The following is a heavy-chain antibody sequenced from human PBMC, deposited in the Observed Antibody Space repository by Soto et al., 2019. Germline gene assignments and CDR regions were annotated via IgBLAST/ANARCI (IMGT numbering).Heavy chain of an antibody. CDR2: IYPDDSDT. V-gene: IGHV5-51*01. CDR3: GVKQRPPWVNY. Sequence: GESLKISFKGSGYSFFGYLICWVRQMPVKGLEWMGIIYPDDSDTRYSPPFQAGHVTISADKSITTAFLEWSSLEASDTAMYYCGVKQRPPWVNYCGQGTHLTLSS. CDR1: GYSFFGYL. D-gene: IGHD6-19*01. J-gene: IGHJ4*02.